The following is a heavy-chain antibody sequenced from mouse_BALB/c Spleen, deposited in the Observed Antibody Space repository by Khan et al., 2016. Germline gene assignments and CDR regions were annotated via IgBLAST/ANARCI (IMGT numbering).Heavy chain of an antibody. CDR2: IYPGSGNT. CDR3: LRSQLRLRFAY. J-gene: IGHJ3*01. CDR1: GYTFTDYY. Sequence: QVQLKQSGPELVKPGASVKISCKASGYTFTDYYVNWVKQKPGQGLEWIGWIYPGSGNTKYNEKFKGKATLTVDTSSSTAYMQLSSLTSEDTSVYFCLRSQLRLRFAYWGQGTLVTVSA. V-gene: IGHV1-84*02. D-gene: IGHD1-2*01.